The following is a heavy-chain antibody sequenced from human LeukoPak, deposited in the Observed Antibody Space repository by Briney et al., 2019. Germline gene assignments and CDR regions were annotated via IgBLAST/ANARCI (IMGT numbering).Heavy chain of an antibody. J-gene: IGHJ6*04. CDR3: ARSPPGGSYYYYYGMDV. CDR2: ISYDGSNK. D-gene: IGHD2-15*01. Sequence: GGSLRLSCAASGFTFSSYAMHWVRQAPGKGLEWVAVISYDGSNKYYADSVKGRFTISRDNAKNTLYLQMNSLRAEDTAVYYCARSPPGGSYYYYYGMDVWGKGTTVTVSS. V-gene: IGHV3-30-3*01. CDR1: GFTFSSYA.